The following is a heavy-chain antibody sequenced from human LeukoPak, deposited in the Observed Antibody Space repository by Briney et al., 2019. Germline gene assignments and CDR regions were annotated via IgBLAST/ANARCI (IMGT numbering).Heavy chain of an antibody. Sequence: SETLSLTCDVSGGSISSSNWWSWVRQSPGKGLEWIGEIYHGGSTNYNPSLKSRVTIALDKSKNQFSLKLSSVTAADTAVYFCVTHREHYIDYWGQGTLVTVSS. J-gene: IGHJ4*02. CDR2: IYHGGST. V-gene: IGHV4-4*02. CDR1: GGSISSSNW. CDR3: VTHREHYIDY. D-gene: IGHD1-1*01.